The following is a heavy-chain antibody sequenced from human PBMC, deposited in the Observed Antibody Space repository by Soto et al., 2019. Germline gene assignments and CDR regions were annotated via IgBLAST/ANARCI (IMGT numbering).Heavy chain of an antibody. D-gene: IGHD2-15*01. CDR1: GYSFTSYW. V-gene: IGHV5-51*01. CDR2: IYPGDSDT. CDR3: ARQGGYCSGGSCYFRYYGMDV. J-gene: IGHJ6*02. Sequence: PGESLKISCKGSGYSFTSYWIGWVRQMPGKVLEWMGIIYPGDSDTRYSPSFQGQVTISADKSISTAYLQWSSLKASDTAMYYCARQGGYCSGGSCYFRYYGMDVWGQGTTVTV.